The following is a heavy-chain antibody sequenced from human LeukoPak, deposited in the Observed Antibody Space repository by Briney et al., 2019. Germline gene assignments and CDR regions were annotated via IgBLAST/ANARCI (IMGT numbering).Heavy chain of an antibody. Sequence: MPSETLSLTCTVSGGSISPYYWSWIRQPSGKGLEWIGYVYYSGSTDYNPSLKSRVTISVDTSKNQFSLKLSSVTAADTAVYYCVRDRHWTNDWVFDYWGQGTLVTVSS. J-gene: IGHJ4*02. CDR1: GGSISPYY. V-gene: IGHV4-59*01. CDR2: VYYSGST. D-gene: IGHD1/OR15-1a*01. CDR3: VRDRHWTNDWVFDY.